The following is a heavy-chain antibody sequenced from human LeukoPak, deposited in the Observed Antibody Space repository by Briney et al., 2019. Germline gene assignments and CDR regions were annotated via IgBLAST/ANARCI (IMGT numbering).Heavy chain of an antibody. CDR2: INPNSGGT. V-gene: IGHV1-2*02. Sequence: AASVKVSCKASGYTFTGYYMHWVRQAPGQGLEWMGWINPNSGGTNYAQKFQGRVTMTRDTSISTAYMELSRLRSDDTAVYYCARDFSWDRAKAGWFDPWGQGTLVTVSS. D-gene: IGHD1-26*01. CDR3: ARDFSWDRAKAGWFDP. J-gene: IGHJ5*02. CDR1: GYTFTGYY.